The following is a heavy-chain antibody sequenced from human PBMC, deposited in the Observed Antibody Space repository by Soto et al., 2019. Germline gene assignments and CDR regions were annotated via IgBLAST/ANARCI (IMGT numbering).Heavy chain of an antibody. J-gene: IGHJ6*02. CDR3: ATQGFYRNGV. Sequence: SETLSLTCAVSGDSITGDNWWSWVRQPPGKGLEWIGEVHHSGATNYNPSLKSRVTISVDKSKNQFSLKLNSVTAADTAMFYCATQGFYRNGVWGRGTTVTVPS. CDR1: GDSITGDNW. D-gene: IGHD2-8*01. CDR2: VHHSGAT. V-gene: IGHV4-4*02.